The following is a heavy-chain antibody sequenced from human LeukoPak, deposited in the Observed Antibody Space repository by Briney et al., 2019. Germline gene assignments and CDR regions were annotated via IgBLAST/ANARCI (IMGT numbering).Heavy chain of an antibody. V-gene: IGHV1-8*01. D-gene: IGHD6-13*01. J-gene: IGHJ5*02. Sequence: ASVKVSCKASGYTFTSYDINWVRQATGQGLEWKGWMNPNSGNTGYAQKFQGRVTMTRNTSISTAYMELSSLRSEDTAVYYCARVLDGIGSSWYGDNWFDPWGQGTLVTVSS. CDR3: ARVLDGIGSSWYGDNWFDP. CDR1: GYTFTSYD. CDR2: MNPNSGNT.